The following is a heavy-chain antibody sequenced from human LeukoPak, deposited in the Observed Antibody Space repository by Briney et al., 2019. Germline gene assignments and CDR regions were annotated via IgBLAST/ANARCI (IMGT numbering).Heavy chain of an antibody. Sequence: KPGGSLRLSCAASGFTFSSYGMSWVRQAPGKGLEWVSAISGSGGSTYYADSVKGRFTISRDNSKNTLYLQMNSLRAEDTALYYCAKENGYYYDTSDYWGQGTLVTVSS. V-gene: IGHV3-23*01. CDR1: GFTFSSYG. D-gene: IGHD3-22*01. CDR3: AKENGYYYDTSDY. CDR2: ISGSGGST. J-gene: IGHJ4*02.